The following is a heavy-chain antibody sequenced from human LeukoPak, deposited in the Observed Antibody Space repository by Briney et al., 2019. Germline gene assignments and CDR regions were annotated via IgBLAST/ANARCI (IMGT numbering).Heavy chain of an antibody. D-gene: IGHD1-26*01. CDR3: AKPYIVGATRGYFDY. Sequence: GGSLRLSCAASGLTFSRYGMHWVRQAPGKGLEWVAVISYDGSNKYYADSVKDRFTISRDNSKNTLYLQMDSLRAEDTAVYYCAKPYIVGATRGYFDYWGQGTLVTVSS. J-gene: IGHJ4*02. V-gene: IGHV3-30*18. CDR1: GLTFSRYG. CDR2: ISYDGSNK.